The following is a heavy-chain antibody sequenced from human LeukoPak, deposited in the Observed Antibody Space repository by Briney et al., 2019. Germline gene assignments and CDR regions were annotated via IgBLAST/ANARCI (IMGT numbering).Heavy chain of an antibody. CDR1: GGSFSSYA. CDR3: ARFEDGGSWPWPGLDS. V-gene: IGHV1-18*01. J-gene: IGHJ4*02. CDR2: ISAYNGNT. Sequence: ASVKVSCKASGGSFSSYAISWVRQAPGQGLEWMGWISAYNGNTNYAQRVQGRVTMTTDTPTSTAYMELRSLRSDDTAVYYCARFEDGGSWPWPGLDSWGQGTLVTVSS. D-gene: IGHD6-13*01.